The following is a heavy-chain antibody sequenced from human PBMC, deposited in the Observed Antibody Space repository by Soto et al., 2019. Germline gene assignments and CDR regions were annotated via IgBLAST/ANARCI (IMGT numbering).Heavy chain of an antibody. CDR3: AADRLGYYSGGSCYYCYGMDV. Sequence: SVKVSCKASGFTFTSSAVQWVRQARGQRLEWIGWIVVGSGNTNYAQKFQERVTITRDMSTSTAYMELSSLRSEDTAVYYCAADRLGYYSGGSCYYCYGMDVWGQGTTVTVSS. V-gene: IGHV1-58*01. D-gene: IGHD2-15*01. J-gene: IGHJ6*02. CDR2: IVVGSGNT. CDR1: GFTFTSSA.